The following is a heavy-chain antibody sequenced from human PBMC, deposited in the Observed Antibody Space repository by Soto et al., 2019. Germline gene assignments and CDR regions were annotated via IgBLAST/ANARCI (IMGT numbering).Heavy chain of an antibody. CDR1: GFTFSSYA. CDR2: ISGSGGST. CDR3: AKQSTYTRGRFDY. V-gene: IGHV3-23*01. Sequence: EVQLLESGGGLVQPGGSLRLSCAASGFTFSSYAMSWVRQAPGKGLEWVSGISGSGGSTYYADSVKGRFTISRDNPKNTLYLQMNSLRAEDTAVYYCAKQSTYTRGRFDYWGQGTLVTVSS. J-gene: IGHJ4*02. D-gene: IGHD3-16*01.